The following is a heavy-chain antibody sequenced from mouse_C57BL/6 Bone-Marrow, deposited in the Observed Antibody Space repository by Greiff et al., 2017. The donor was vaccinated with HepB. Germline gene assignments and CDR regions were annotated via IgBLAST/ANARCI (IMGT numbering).Heavy chain of an antibody. J-gene: IGHJ3*01. Sequence: VQLQQSGPELVKPGASVKISCKASGYTFTDYYINWVKQRPGQGLEWIGWIFPGSGSTYYNEKFKGKATLTVDKSSSTAYMLLSSLTSEDSAVYFCARLGYYYGSSPAWFAYWGQGTLVTVSA. V-gene: IGHV1-75*01. CDR1: GYTFTDYY. CDR3: ARLGYYYGSSPAWFAY. D-gene: IGHD1-1*01. CDR2: IFPGSGST.